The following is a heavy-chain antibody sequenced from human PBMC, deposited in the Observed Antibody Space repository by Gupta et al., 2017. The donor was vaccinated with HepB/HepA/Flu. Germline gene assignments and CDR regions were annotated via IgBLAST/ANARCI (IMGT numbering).Heavy chain of an antibody. CDR3: VRGGYGNYGLFYHYFMDV. J-gene: IGHJ6*03. V-gene: IGHV3-74*03. CDR2: IKSDGTTT. Sequence: EVPLLEDGGGLVRSGGSMRLSCAASGFPFSTHSMHCVRQTPGKGLEWVSRIKSDGTTTAYGDSVEGRVTISRDNAKNMLFLEMNRLSAADTAVYFCVRGGYGNYGLFYHYFMDVWGEGTMVTVSS. CDR1: GFPFSTHS. D-gene: IGHD4-11*01.